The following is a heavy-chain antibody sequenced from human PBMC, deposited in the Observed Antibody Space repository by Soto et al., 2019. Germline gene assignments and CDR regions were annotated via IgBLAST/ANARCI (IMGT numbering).Heavy chain of an antibody. CDR1: GYTFSSYA. Sequence: QVQLVESGGGVVQPGTSLRLSCVASGYTFSSYAMHWVRRAPGKGLEWVAVTSYDGSDKSYADSVKGRFTISRDDSQKTLYLQMNSLRVEDTAVSYCARGAMIVVGIDAFDVWGQGTMVTVSS. J-gene: IGHJ3*01. V-gene: IGHV3-30-3*01. D-gene: IGHD3-22*01. CDR2: TSYDGSDK. CDR3: ARGAMIVVGIDAFDV.